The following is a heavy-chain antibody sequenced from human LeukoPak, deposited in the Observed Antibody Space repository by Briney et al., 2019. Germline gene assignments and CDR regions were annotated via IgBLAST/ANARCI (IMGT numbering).Heavy chain of an antibody. J-gene: IGHJ4*02. CDR3: AKGSPHVGVPAANLGY. Sequence: GGSLRLPCAASGFTFSSYAMSWVRQAPGKGLEWVSAISGSGGSTYYADSVKGRFTISRDNSKNTLYLQMNSLRAEDTAVYYCAKGSPHVGVPAANLGYWGQGTLVTVSS. CDR2: ISGSGGST. CDR1: GFTFSSYA. V-gene: IGHV3-23*01. D-gene: IGHD2-2*01.